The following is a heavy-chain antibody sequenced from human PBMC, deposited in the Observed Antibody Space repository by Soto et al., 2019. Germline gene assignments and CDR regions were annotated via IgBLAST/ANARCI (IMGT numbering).Heavy chain of an antibody. J-gene: IGHJ5*02. Sequence: ELQLLESGGGFVQPGGSLRLSCTASGFGLSTYAISWVRQAPGKGLEWVSVISANSGNTDYADSVKGRFTISRDKSENTVFLQMNRLRAEDTAVYYCVRGGSNYASWGQGTLVTVSS. D-gene: IGHD4-4*01. V-gene: IGHV3-23*01. CDR2: ISANSGNT. CDR3: VRGGSNYAS. CDR1: GFGLSTYA.